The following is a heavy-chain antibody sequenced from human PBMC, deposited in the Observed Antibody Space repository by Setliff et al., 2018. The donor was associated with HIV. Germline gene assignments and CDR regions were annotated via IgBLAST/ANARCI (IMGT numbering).Heavy chain of an antibody. CDR2: MYHSGST. J-gene: IGHJ4*02. CDR1: GDSIRSGYY. D-gene: IGHD3-22*01. CDR3: ASRWGSYYDTNGHPFDY. Sequence: PSETLSLTCTVSGDSIRSGYYWGWIRQPPGKGLEWIGTMYHSGSTYYNPSLQGRVTMFFDTSEDHFSLGLSSVTAADTAVYYCASRWGSYYDTNGHPFDYWGQGTLVTVSS. V-gene: IGHV4-38-2*02.